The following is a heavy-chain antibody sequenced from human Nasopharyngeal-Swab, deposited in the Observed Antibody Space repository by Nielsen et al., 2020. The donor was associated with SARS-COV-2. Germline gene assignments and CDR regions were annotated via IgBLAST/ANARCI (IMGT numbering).Heavy chain of an antibody. V-gene: IGHV3-33*01. CDR1: GFTFLDFG. J-gene: IGHJ4*02. CDR3: ARDRGGGSYFDFDY. Sequence: LKISCAASGFTFLDFGMHWVRHAPGKGLEWVGVIWHDGSEKYYAGSVKGRFTISRDNSRDTLYLQMNSLRAEDTALYYCARDRGGGSYFDFDYWGQGILVTVSS. CDR2: IWHDGSEK. D-gene: IGHD1-26*01.